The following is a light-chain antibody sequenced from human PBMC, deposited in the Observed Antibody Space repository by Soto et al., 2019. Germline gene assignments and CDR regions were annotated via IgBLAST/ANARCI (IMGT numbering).Light chain of an antibody. CDR2: GAS. CDR3: QQYGSSPLYVPYARSGYT. Sequence: EIVLTQSPGTLSLSPGERATLSCRASQSVSSSYLAWYQQKPGQAPRLLIYGASSRATGIPDRFSGSGSGTDFTLTISRLEPEDFAVYYCQQYGSSPLYVPYARSGYTFGQGTKLEIK. V-gene: IGKV3-20*01. CDR1: QSVSSSY. J-gene: IGKJ2*01.